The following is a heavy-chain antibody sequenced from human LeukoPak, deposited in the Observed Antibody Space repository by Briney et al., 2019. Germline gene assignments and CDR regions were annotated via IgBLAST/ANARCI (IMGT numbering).Heavy chain of an antibody. D-gene: IGHD3-22*01. CDR1: LYTLTSYG. J-gene: IGHJ4*02. CDR2: ICAYNGKT. Sequence: AGVKVSSKPSLYTLTSYGISWVRPTPGQGLEWMGWICAYNGKTNSTQKLQGRVTMTTDTSTSTAYMELRSLRSDDTAVYYCARERGVAHDPYYYDSSGYLYYFDYWGQGTLVTVSS. CDR3: ARERGVAHDPYYYDSSGYLYYFDY. V-gene: IGHV1-18*01.